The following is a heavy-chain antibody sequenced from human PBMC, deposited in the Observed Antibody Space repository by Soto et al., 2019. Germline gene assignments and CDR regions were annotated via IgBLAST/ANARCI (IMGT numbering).Heavy chain of an antibody. CDR2: INPNSGGT. Sequence: RASVKVSCKASGYTFTGYYMHWVLQAPGQGLEWMGWINPNSGGTNYAQKFQGWVTMTRDTSISTAYMELSRLRSDDTAVYYCARVSNSAYGGNSNFDYWGQGTLVTVSS. J-gene: IGHJ4*02. CDR1: GYTFTGYY. V-gene: IGHV1-2*04. CDR3: ARVSNSAYGGNSNFDY. D-gene: IGHD2-21*02.